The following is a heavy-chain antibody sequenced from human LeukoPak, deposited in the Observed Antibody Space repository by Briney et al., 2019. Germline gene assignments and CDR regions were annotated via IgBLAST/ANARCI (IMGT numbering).Heavy chain of an antibody. D-gene: IGHD2-2*01. CDR2: INSDGSST. Sequence: GGSLRLSCADSGFTFNTYWMHWGGQDLGKGLVWVSRINSDGSSTNYEDSVKGGLTISRDNDKNTLSLQMNRLRDEDTAVYYCARYDLYASHIWGQGTVVTVSS. CDR3: ARYDLYASHI. CDR1: GFTFNTYW. J-gene: IGHJ3*02. V-gene: IGHV3-74*01.